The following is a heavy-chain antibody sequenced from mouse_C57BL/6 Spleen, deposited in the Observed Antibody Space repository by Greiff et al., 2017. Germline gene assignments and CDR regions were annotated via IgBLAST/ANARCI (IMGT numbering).Heavy chain of an antibody. CDR3: TTCGSSSYYFDY. CDR1: GFNIKDDY. D-gene: IGHD1-1*01. CDR2: IDPENGDT. J-gene: IGHJ2*01. V-gene: IGHV14-4*01. Sequence: VQLKESGAELVRPGASVKLSCTASGFNIKDDYMHWVKQRPEQGLEWIGWIDPENGDTEYASKFQGKATITADTSSNTAYLQLSSLTSEDTAVYSCTTCGSSSYYFDYWGQGTTLTVSS.